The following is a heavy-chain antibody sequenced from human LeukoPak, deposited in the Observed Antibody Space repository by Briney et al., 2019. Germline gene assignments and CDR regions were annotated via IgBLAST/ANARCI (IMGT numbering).Heavy chain of an antibody. D-gene: IGHD6-6*01. V-gene: IGHV4-34*01. CDR2: INHSGST. CDR1: GGSFSGYH. Sequence: SETLSLTCAVYGGSFSGYHWSWIRQPPGKGLEWIGEINHSGSTNYNPSLKSRVTISVDTSKNQFSLKLSSVTAADTAVYYCARGKYSSSFPAFDYWGQGTLVTVSS. CDR3: ARGKYSSSFPAFDY. J-gene: IGHJ4*02.